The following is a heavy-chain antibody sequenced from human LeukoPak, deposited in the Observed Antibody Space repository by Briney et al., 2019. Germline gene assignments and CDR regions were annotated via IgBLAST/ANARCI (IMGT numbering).Heavy chain of an antibody. V-gene: IGHV1-2*02. CDR3: ARYIMITFGGVIAPFDY. CDR1: GYTFTGYY. CDR2: INPNSGGT. D-gene: IGHD3-16*02. J-gene: IGHJ4*02. Sequence: ASVKVSCKASGYTFTGYYMHWVRQAPGQGLEWMGWINPNSGGTNYAQKFQGRVTMTRDTSTSTAYMELSSLRSEDTAVYYCARYIMITFGGVIAPFDYWGQGTLVTVSS.